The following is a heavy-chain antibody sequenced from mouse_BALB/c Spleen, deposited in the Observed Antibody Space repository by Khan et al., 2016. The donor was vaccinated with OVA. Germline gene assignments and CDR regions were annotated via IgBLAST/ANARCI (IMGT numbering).Heavy chain of an antibody. Sequence: EVQLQESGPGLVKPSQSLSLTCTVTGHSITSDYAWNWIRQFPENKLEWMGYISSSGSTNYNPALKSRISITRDTSKNQFFLQLNSVTTEDTATYYCARDGSRYNYTMDYWGQGTSVTVSS. CDR3: ARDGSRYNYTMDY. V-gene: IGHV3-2*02. CDR2: ISSSGST. D-gene: IGHD2-3*01. J-gene: IGHJ4*01. CDR1: GHSITSDYA.